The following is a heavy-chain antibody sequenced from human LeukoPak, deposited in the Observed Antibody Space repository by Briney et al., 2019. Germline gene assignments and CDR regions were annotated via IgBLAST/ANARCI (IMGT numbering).Heavy chain of an antibody. Sequence: ASVKVSFKASGYTFTCYYIHWVRQAPGQGLEWMGWINPNSGGTNYEQKFQGRVTMTRDTSIRTAYMELSRLRSDDTAVYYCARKRIFFGEADFDYWGQGTLVTVSS. D-gene: IGHD3-10*01. V-gene: IGHV1-2*02. CDR2: INPNSGGT. CDR3: ARKRIFFGEADFDY. J-gene: IGHJ4*02. CDR1: GYTFTCYY.